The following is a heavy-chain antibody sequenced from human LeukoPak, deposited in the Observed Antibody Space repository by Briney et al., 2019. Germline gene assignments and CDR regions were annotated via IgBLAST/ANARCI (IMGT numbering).Heavy chain of an antibody. Sequence: PGGSLRLSCAASGFTFSSYEMNWVRQAPGKGLERVSYISSSGSTIYYADSVKGRFTISRDNAKNSLYLQMNSLRAEDTAVYYCARVDYGDSKSYYWGQGTLVTVSS. CDR3: ARVDYGDSKSYY. CDR2: ISSSGSTI. V-gene: IGHV3-48*03. D-gene: IGHD4-17*01. CDR1: GFTFSSYE. J-gene: IGHJ4*02.